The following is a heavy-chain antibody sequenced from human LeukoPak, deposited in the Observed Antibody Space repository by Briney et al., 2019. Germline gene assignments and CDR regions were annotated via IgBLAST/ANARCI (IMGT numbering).Heavy chain of an antibody. J-gene: IGHJ4*02. CDR3: AKDKGLAARYFDY. D-gene: IGHD6-6*01. V-gene: IGHV3-9*01. CDR1: GFTFTDHY. Sequence: PGGSLRLSCATSGFTFTDHYMDWVRQAPGKGLEWVSGISWNSGSIGYADSVKGRFTISRDNAKNSLYLQMNSLRAEDTALYYCAKDKGLAARYFDYWGQGTLVTVSS. CDR2: ISWNSGSI.